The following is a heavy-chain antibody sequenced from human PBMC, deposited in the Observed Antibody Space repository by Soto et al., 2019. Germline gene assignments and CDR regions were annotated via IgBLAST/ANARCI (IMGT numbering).Heavy chain of an antibody. Sequence: ASVKVSCKASGYTFTSYGISWVRQAPGQGLEWMGWISAYNGNTNYAQKLQGRVTMTTDTSTSTAYMELRSLRSDDTAVYYCARHLDIEGVGDALDAYAISARGTMDLVSS. J-gene: IGHJ3*02. V-gene: IGHV1-18*01. CDR3: ARHLDIEGVGDALDAYAI. D-gene: IGHD2-15*01. CDR2: ISAYNGNT. CDR1: GYTFTSYG.